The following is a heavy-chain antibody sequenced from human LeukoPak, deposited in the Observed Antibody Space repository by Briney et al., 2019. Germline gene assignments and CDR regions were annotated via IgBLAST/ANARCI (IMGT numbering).Heavy chain of an antibody. CDR3: ATSPTFDP. V-gene: IGHV3-23*01. CDR1: GFTFSSYA. Sequence: GGSLRLSCAASGFTFSSYAMSWVRQAPGKGLEWVSAIIGSGDNTYYADSVRGRFTISRDNSKNTLYLQMNNLRAEDTAVYYCATSPTFDPWGQGTLVTVSS. J-gene: IGHJ5*02. CDR2: IIGSGDNT.